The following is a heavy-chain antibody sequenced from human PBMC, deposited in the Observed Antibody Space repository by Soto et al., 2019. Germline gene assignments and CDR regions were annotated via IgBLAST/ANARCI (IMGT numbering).Heavy chain of an antibody. CDR2: ISYDGSNK. CDR1: GFTFSSYA. Sequence: GGSLRLSCAASGFTFSSYAMHWVRQAPGKGLEWVAVISYDGSNKYYADSVKGRFTISRDNSKNTLYLQMNSLRAEDTAVYYCARDQVVVVPAATLLYYYYYYGMDVWGQGTTVTVSS. D-gene: IGHD2-2*01. CDR3: ARDQVVVVPAATLLYYYYYYGMDV. V-gene: IGHV3-30-3*01. J-gene: IGHJ6*02.